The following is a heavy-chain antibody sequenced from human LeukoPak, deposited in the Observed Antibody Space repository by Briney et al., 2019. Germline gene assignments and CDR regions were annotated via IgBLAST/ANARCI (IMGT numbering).Heavy chain of an antibody. Sequence: ASVKVSCKASGYTFTGYYMHWVRQAPGQGLEWMGWINPNSGGTNYAQKFQGRVTMTRDTSISTAYMELSRLRSDDTAVYYCAGDRGIRDVVVVAATLTNWGQGTLVTVSS. J-gene: IGHJ4*02. V-gene: IGHV1-2*02. D-gene: IGHD2-15*01. CDR1: GYTFTGYY. CDR3: AGDRGIRDVVVVAATLTN. CDR2: INPNSGGT.